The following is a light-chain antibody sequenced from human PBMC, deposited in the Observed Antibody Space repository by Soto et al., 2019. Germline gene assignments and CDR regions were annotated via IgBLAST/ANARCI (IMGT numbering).Light chain of an antibody. J-gene: IGLJ2*01. CDR2: RNN. V-gene: IGLV1-47*01. CDR3: AAWDDSLTVV. CDR1: RSNTGSNY. Sequence: QSVLTQPPSASGTPGQRVTISCSGSRSNTGSNYVYWYQQLPGTAPELLIYRNNQRPSGGPDRFSGSKSGTSASLAISGLRSEDEADYYCAAWDDSLTVVFGGGTKLTAL.